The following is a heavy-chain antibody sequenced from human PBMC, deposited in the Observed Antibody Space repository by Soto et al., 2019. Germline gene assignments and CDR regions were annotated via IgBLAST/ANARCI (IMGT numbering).Heavy chain of an antibody. V-gene: IGHV4-39*01. CDR1: GGSISSSSYY. D-gene: IGHD3-10*01. CDR2: IYYSGST. J-gene: IGHJ4*02. CDR3: ARHSGPEVRGVIIPRPDY. Sequence: SETLSLTCTVSGGSISSSSYYWGWIRQPPGKGLEWIGSIYYSGSTYYNPSLKSRVTISVDTSKNQFSLKLSSVTAADTAVYYCARHSGPEVRGVIIPRPDYWGQGTLVTVSS.